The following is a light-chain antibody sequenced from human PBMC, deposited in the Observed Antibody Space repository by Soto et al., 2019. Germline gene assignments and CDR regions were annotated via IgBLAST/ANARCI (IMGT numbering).Light chain of an antibody. CDR2: DAS. Sequence: DIQMTQSPSTLSASVGDRVTITCRASQSISSWLAWYQQKPGKAPKLLIYDASSLESGVPSRFSGSGSGTEFTLTISSLQPDDSATYYCQQYNSYSSRFGQGTKVE. V-gene: IGKV1-5*01. CDR1: QSISSW. CDR3: QQYNSYSSR. J-gene: IGKJ1*01.